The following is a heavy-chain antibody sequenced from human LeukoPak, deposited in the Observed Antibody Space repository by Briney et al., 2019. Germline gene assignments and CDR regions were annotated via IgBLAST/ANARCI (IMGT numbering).Heavy chain of an antibody. CDR3: ARDRHYYDSSGYYSSYYFDY. Sequence: SETLPLTCAVYGGSFSGYYWSWIRQPPGKGLEWIGEINHSGSTNYNPSLKSRVTISVDTSKNQFSLKLSSVTAADTAVYYCARDRHYYDSSGYYSSYYFDYWGQGTLVTVSS. CDR2: INHSGST. CDR1: GGSFSGYY. V-gene: IGHV4-34*01. D-gene: IGHD3-22*01. J-gene: IGHJ4*02.